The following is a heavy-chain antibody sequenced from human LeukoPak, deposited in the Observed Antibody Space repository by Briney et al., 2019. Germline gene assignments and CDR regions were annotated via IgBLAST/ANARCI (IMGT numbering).Heavy chain of an antibody. Sequence: SVKVSCKASGSTFSSYAISWVRQAPGQGLEWMGGIIPIFGTANYAQKFQGRVTITTDESTSTAYMELSSLRSEDTAVYYCASRVRLEPNGFDYWGQGTLVTVSS. CDR1: GSTFSSYA. J-gene: IGHJ4*02. CDR2: IIPIFGTA. V-gene: IGHV1-69*05. D-gene: IGHD1-1*01. CDR3: ASRVRLEPNGFDY.